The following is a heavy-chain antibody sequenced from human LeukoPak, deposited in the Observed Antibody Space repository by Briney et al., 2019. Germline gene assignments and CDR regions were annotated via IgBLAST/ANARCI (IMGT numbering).Heavy chain of an antibody. J-gene: IGHJ4*02. CDR1: GFTFDDYA. CDR3: AKWGNCGGDCYSAH. CDR2: ISWNSGSI. D-gene: IGHD2-21*02. Sequence: GGSLRLSCAASGFTFDDYAMHWVRQAPGKGLEWVSGISWNSGSIGYADSVKGRFTISRDNAKNSLYLLMNSLRAEDTAVYYCAKWGNCGGDCYSAHWGQGTLVTVSS. V-gene: IGHV3-9*01.